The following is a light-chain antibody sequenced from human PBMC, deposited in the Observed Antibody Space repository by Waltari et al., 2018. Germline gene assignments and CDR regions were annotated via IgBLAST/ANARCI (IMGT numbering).Light chain of an antibody. CDR1: QSVSRW. Sequence: IVLTQSPGTLSLSPGERAPLSCRASQSVSRWLAWYQQKPGQPPRLLIYGASSRATGIPDRFSGSGSGTDFSLTISRLEPEDSAVYYCQKYGTLPATFGQGTKVEVK. V-gene: IGKV3-20*01. CDR3: QKYGTLPAT. CDR2: GAS. J-gene: IGKJ1*01.